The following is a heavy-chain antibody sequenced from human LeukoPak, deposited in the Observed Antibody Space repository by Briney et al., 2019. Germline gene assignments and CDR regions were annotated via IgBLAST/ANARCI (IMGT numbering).Heavy chain of an antibody. Sequence: PSETLSLTCTVSGGSISSYYWSWIRQPAGKGLEWIGRIYTSGSTNYNPSLKSRVTMSVDTSKNQFSLKLSSVTAADTAVCYCARDRVVVPAAIAYGWFDPWGQGTLVTVSS. CDR3: ARDRVVVPAAIAYGWFDP. V-gene: IGHV4-4*07. CDR1: GGSISSYY. J-gene: IGHJ5*02. D-gene: IGHD2-2*02. CDR2: IYTSGST.